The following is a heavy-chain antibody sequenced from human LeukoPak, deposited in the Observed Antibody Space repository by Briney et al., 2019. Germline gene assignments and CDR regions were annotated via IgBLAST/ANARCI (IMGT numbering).Heavy chain of an antibody. J-gene: IGHJ4*02. D-gene: IGHD2-15*01. CDR1: GFTLSGAW. V-gene: IGHV3-15*01. CDR2: IKSKTDGGTT. Sequence: GGSLRLSCAASGFTLSGAWMSWVRQAPGKGLEWVGRIKSKTDGGTTDYVAPVKGRFTISRDDSKNMLYLQMNSLRSEDTAVYYCATVGYAVVGFDYWGQGTLVTVSS. CDR3: ATVGYAVVGFDY.